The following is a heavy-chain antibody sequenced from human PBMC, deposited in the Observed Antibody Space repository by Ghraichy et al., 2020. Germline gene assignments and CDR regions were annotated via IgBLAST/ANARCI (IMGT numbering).Heavy chain of an antibody. Sequence: GGSLRLTCTGSGFTFKSYGMSWVRRAPGKGLEWVSGISGSGDTTYYTESVEGRFTISRDRSRNTLYLQMNRLRAEDTALYYCAKDRSPANSQNWGASDIWCQGTMVTVSS. V-gene: IGHV3-23*01. D-gene: IGHD7-27*01. CDR2: ISGSGDTT. CDR3: AKDRSPANSQNWGASDI. CDR1: GFTFKSYG. J-gene: IGHJ3*02.